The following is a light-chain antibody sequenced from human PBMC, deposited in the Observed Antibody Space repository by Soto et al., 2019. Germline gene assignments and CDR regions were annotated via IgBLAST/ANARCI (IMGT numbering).Light chain of an antibody. CDR2: DAS. V-gene: IGKV3-20*01. J-gene: IGKJ2*03. CDR3: HQSGDSPYS. CDR1: QSVNTDY. Sequence: EIVLTQSPGTLSLSPGEGATLSCRASQSVNTDYLAWYQQKPGQAPRLLIYDASGRATGIPDRFSGSGSGTYLPLTISTLEPEDFAAYYLHQSGDSPYSFGPGTKFELK.